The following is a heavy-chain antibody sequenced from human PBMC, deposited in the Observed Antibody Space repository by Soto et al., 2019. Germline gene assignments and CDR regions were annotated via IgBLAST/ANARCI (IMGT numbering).Heavy chain of an antibody. D-gene: IGHD3-16*01. V-gene: IGHV3-21*01. CDR1: GFTFSSYT. CDR2: ISSSSSYI. CDR3: ARGPRGELYFDN. Sequence: PGGSLRLSCAASGFTFSSYTMSWVRQAPGKGLEWVSSISSSSSYIYYADSVKGRFTISRDNAKNSLFLQMNSLRGEDTAVYYCARGPRGELYFDNWGQGTLVKSPQ. J-gene: IGHJ4*02.